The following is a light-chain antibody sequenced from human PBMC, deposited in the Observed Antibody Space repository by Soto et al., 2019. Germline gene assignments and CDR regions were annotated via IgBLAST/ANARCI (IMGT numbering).Light chain of an antibody. Sequence: EIVLTQSPGTLSLSPGERATLSCRASQSVSSNYFAWYQQRPGQAPRLLIYGISSMATGIPDRFSGSGSGTDFTLTISRLEPEDFAVYYCEQYGSSPRTFGQGTKVEIK. CDR1: QSVSSNY. CDR2: GIS. V-gene: IGKV3-20*01. CDR3: EQYGSSPRT. J-gene: IGKJ1*01.